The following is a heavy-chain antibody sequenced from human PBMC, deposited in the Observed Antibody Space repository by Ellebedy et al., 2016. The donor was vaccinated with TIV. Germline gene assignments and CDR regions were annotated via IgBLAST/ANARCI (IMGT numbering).Heavy chain of an antibody. J-gene: IGHJ3*02. CDR1: GFTVNSNY. CDR2: MYVDGST. V-gene: IGHV3-66*01. CDR3: ASGTFNDVDLTLWGLFEM. D-gene: IGHD3-10*01. Sequence: GESLKISCAVSGFTVNSNYMSWVRQAPGKGLQWLSVMYVDGSTYYADSVKGRFTISRDNSKNMMYLQMNSLRGDDTAVYYCASGTFNDVDLTLWGLFEMWGQGTTVTVSS.